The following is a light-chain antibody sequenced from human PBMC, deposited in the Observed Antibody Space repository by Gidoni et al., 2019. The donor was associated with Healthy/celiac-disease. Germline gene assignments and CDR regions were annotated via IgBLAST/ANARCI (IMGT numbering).Light chain of an antibody. CDR2: GAS. J-gene: IGKJ1*01. Sequence: EIVITQSPATLSVSPGERATLSCRASQSVSSNLAWYQQKPGQAPRLLIYGASTRATGIPARFSGSGSGKEFTLNIRSLQSEDFAVYYCQQYNNWPRTFGQGTKVEIK. V-gene: IGKV3-15*01. CDR3: QQYNNWPRT. CDR1: QSVSSN.